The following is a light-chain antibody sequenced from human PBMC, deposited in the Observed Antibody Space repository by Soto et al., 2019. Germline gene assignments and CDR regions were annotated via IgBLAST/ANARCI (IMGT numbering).Light chain of an antibody. CDR2: LNSDGSH. Sequence: QAVVTQSPSASASLGASVKLTCTLSSGHSSYAIAWHQQQPEKGPRYLMKLNSDGSHSKGDGIPDRFSGSSSGAERYLTISSLQSEDEADYYCQTLDTGIRVVFAGGTKLTVL. J-gene: IGLJ2*01. V-gene: IGLV4-69*01. CDR3: QTLDTGIRVV. CDR1: SGHSSYA.